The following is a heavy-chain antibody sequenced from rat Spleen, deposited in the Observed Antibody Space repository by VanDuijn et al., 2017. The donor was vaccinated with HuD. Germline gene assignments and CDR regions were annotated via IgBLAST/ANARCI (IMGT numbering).Heavy chain of an antibody. V-gene: IGHV5-29*01. CDR1: GFTFSSYY. J-gene: IGHJ2*01. Sequence: EVQLVESGGDLVQPGRSLKLSCAASGFTFSSYYMAWVRQAPTKGLEWVATIIYDGSSTYYRDSVKGRFTISRDNAKTTLYLQMDSLRSEDTATYYCAIQNWPYYFDYWGQGVMVTVSS. CDR3: AIQNWPYYFDY. CDR2: IIYDGSST. D-gene: IGHD5-1*01.